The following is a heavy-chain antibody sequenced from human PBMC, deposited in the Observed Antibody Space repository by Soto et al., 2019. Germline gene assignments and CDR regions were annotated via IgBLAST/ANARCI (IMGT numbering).Heavy chain of an antibody. CDR2: IYYSGST. D-gene: IGHD1-26*01. V-gene: IGHV4-59*01. CDR3: ARGGSYYDY. J-gene: IGHJ4*02. CDR1: GGSISSYY. Sequence: SETLSLTCTVPGGSISSYYWSWIRQPPGKGLEWIGYIYYSGSTNYNPSLKSRVTISVDTSKNQFSLKLSSVTAADTAVYYCARGGSYYDYWGQGTLVTVSS.